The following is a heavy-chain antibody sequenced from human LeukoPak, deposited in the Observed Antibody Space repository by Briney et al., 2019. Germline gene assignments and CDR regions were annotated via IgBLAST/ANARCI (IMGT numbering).Heavy chain of an antibody. CDR2: IYHSGST. CDR3: ARGATIAVAGQDDAFDI. D-gene: IGHD6-19*01. J-gene: IGHJ3*02. V-gene: IGHV4-38-2*01. Sequence: SETLSLTCAVSGYSISSGYYWGWIRQPPGKGLEWIGSIYHSGSTYYNPSLKSRVTISVDTSKNQFSLKPSSVTAADTAVYYCARGATIAVAGQDDAFDIWGQGTMVTVSS. CDR1: GYSISSGYY.